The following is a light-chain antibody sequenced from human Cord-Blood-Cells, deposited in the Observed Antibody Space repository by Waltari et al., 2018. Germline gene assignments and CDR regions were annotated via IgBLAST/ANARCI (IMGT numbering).Light chain of an antibody. CDR1: RSVSSSY. J-gene: IGKJ2*01. CDR3: QQYGSSPPYT. Sequence: EMGLTLCPGTLSFSRGEKATLSCRVRRSVSSSYFARYQQKPGQAPGLLIYGAPSRATGIPDRFSGSGSGTDFTLTISRLEPEDFAVYYCQQYGSSPPYTVGQGTKLEIK. V-gene: IGKV3-20*01. CDR2: GAP.